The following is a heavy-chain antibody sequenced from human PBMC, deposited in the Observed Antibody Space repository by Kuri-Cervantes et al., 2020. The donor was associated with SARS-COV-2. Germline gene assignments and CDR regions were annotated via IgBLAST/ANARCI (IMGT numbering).Heavy chain of an antibody. J-gene: IGHJ6*02. CDR2: SNAGNGNT. Sequence: ASVKVSCKASGYTFTSYAMHWVRQAPGQRLEWMGWSNAGNGNTKYSQEFQGRVTITRDTSASTAYMELSSLRSEDTAVYYRAGRGRFLGWLAHGGLFFYYYYGVDVWGQGTTVTVSS. V-gene: IGHV1-3*02. CDR3: AGRGRFLGWLAHGGLFFYYYYGVDV. D-gene: IGHD3-3*01. CDR1: GYTFTSYA.